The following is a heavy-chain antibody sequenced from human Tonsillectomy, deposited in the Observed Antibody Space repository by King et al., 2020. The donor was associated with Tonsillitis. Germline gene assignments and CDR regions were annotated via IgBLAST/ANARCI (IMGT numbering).Heavy chain of an antibody. CDR3: ARGRIAAAGTQKTIYYYYYYMDV. J-gene: IGHJ6*03. V-gene: IGHV4-59*01. CDR1: GGSISSYY. D-gene: IGHD6-13*01. Sequence: LQLQESGPGLVKPSETLSLTCTVSGGSISSYYWSWIRQPPGKGLEWIGYIYYSGSTNYNPSLKSRVTISVDTSKNQFSLKLSSVTAADTAVDYCARGRIAAAGTQKTIYYYYYYMDVWGKGTTVTVSS. CDR2: IYYSGST.